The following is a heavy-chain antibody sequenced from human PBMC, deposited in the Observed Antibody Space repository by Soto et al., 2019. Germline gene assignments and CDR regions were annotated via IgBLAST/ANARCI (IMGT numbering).Heavy chain of an antibody. CDR2: IDPSDSYT. V-gene: IGHV5-10-1*01. D-gene: IGHD6-19*01. CDR1: GYSFTSYW. CDR3: AGRGIDGIAVAGRYYYYYGMDV. J-gene: IGHJ6*02. Sequence: GESLKISCKGSGYSFTSYWISWVRQMPGKGLEWMGRIDPSDSYTNYSPSFQGHVTISADKSISTAYLQWSSLKASDTAMYYCAGRGIDGIAVAGRYYYYYGMDVWGQGTTVTVSS.